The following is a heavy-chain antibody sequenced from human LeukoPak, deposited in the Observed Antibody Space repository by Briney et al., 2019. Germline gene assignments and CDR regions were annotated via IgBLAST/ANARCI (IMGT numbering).Heavy chain of an antibody. CDR2: IEEYGSQI. CDR3: ARVGRVTTPRYSDY. J-gene: IGHJ4*02. D-gene: IGHD3-9*01. Sequence: PGGSLRLSCVGSGFTFSNYWMSWVRQAPGKGLEWVANIEEYGSQIYYVDSVKGRFTTSRDNAKNSVYLQMNSLRVEDTAVYYCARVGRVTTPRYSDYWGQGTLVTVSS. V-gene: IGHV3-7*01. CDR1: GFTFSNYW.